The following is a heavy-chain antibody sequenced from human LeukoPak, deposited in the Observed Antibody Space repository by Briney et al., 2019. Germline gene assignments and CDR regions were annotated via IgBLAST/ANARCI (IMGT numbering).Heavy chain of an antibody. CDR1: GFTFRSYE. CDR3: ARDHLLYQQLVV. J-gene: IGHJ4*02. CDR2: ISSHSSTI. D-gene: IGHD6-13*01. V-gene: IGHV3-48*01. Sequence: PGGSLRLSCAASGFTFRSYEMNWVRQAPGKGLEWVSYISSHSSTIYYADSVKGRFTISRDNAKNSLYLQMNSLRAEDTAVYYCARDHLLYQQLVVWGQGTLVTVSS.